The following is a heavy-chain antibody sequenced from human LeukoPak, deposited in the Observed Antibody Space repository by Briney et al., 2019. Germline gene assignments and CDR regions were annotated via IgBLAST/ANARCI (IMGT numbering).Heavy chain of an antibody. D-gene: IGHD1-7*01. Sequence: SQTLSLTCTVSGGSISSGGYYWSWIRQHPGKGLEWIGYIYYSGSTYYNPSLKSRVTISVDTSKNQFSLKLSSVTAADTAVYYCARINWNYAHYFGYWGQGTLVTVSS. CDR2: IYYSGST. CDR3: ARINWNYAHYFGY. CDR1: GGSISSGGYY. V-gene: IGHV4-31*03. J-gene: IGHJ4*02.